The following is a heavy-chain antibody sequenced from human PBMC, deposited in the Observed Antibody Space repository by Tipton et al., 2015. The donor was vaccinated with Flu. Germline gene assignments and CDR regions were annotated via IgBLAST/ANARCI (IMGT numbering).Heavy chain of an antibody. J-gene: IGHJ2*01. V-gene: IGHV5-51*01. Sequence: VQLVRSGADVKRPGESLKISCKVYGYSCTNDWIGWVRQIPGKGLEWVGIIYPGDSDTRYSPSFQGQVTISADKSITTAYLQWNSLKTSDSAMYYCVRQPGGVRYFDLWGRGTLVTVSS. CDR1: GYSCTNDW. D-gene: IGHD3-10*01. CDR3: VRQPGGVRYFDL. CDR2: IYPGDSDT.